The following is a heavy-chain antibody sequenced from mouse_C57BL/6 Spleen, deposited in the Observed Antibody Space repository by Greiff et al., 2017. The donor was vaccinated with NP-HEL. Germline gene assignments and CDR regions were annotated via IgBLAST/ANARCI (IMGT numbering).Heavy chain of an antibody. Sequence: VQLQQSGAELVKPGASVKISCKASGYAFSSYWMNWVKQRPGKGLEWIGQIYPGDGDTNYNGKFKGKATLTADKSSSTAYMQLSSLTSEDSAVYCCASNYYGSSYWYFDVWGTGTTVTVSS. CDR1: GYAFSSYW. J-gene: IGHJ1*03. D-gene: IGHD1-1*01. CDR2: IYPGDGDT. V-gene: IGHV1-80*01. CDR3: ASNYYGSSYWYFDV.